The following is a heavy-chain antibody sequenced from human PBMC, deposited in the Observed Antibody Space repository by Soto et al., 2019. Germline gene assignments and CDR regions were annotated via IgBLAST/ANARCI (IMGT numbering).Heavy chain of an antibody. CDR3: AREYCGGDCYANWFDP. Sequence: PGGSLRLSCSASGFTFSSYWMSWVRQAPGKGLEWVANIKQDGSEKYYVDSVKGRFTISRDNAKNSLYLQMNSLRAEDTAVYYCAREYCGGDCYANWFDPWGQGTLGTVSS. V-gene: IGHV3-7*03. CDR1: GFTFSSYW. CDR2: IKQDGSEK. D-gene: IGHD2-21*02. J-gene: IGHJ5*02.